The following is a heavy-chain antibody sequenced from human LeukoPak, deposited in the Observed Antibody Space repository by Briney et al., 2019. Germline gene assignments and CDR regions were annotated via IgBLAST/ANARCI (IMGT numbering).Heavy chain of an antibody. CDR3: ARDRGEDTAFDY. V-gene: IGHV3-33*01. D-gene: IGHD5-18*01. J-gene: IGHJ4*02. CDR1: GFTFSSYG. CDR2: IWYDGSNK. Sequence: PXGSLRLSCAASGFTFSSYGMHWVRQAPGKGLEWVAVIWYDGSNKYYADSVKGRFTISRDNSKNTLYLQMNSLRAEDTAVYYCARDRGEDTAFDYWGQGTLVTVSS.